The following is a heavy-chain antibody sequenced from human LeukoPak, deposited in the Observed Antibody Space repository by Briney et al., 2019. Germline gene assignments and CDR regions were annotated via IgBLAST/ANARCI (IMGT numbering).Heavy chain of an antibody. Sequence: GGSLRLSCAASGFTFSSYGMHWVRQAPGKGLEWVAFIRYDGSNKYYADSVKGRFTISRDNSKNTLYLQMNSLRAEDTAVYYCAKVEQAGIVGANDAFDIWGQGTMVTVSS. J-gene: IGHJ3*02. V-gene: IGHV3-30*02. D-gene: IGHD1-26*01. CDR3: AKVEQAGIVGANDAFDI. CDR1: GFTFSSYG. CDR2: IRYDGSNK.